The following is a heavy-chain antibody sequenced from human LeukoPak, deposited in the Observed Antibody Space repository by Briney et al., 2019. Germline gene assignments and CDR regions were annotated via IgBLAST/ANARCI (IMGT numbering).Heavy chain of an antibody. CDR1: GFPFSGYW. J-gene: IGHJ5*02. CDR2: IDDDGAGT. Sequence: GGSLRLSCAASGFPFSGYWMHWVRQAPGKGLVWVSRIDDDGAGTTYADSVKGRFTISRDNAKNTLYLQMNSLRVEDTAVSYCARSASGYDAWGQGTLVTVSS. V-gene: IGHV3-74*01. CDR3: ARSASGYDA. D-gene: IGHD5-12*01.